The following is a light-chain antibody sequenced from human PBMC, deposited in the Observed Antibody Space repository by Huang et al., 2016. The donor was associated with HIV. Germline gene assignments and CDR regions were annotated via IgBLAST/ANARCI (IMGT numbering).Light chain of an antibody. CDR1: QIVLHNSNNVTY. CDR2: WAS. J-gene: IGKJ4*01. CDR3: QQYYSTPFT. V-gene: IGKV4-1*01. Sequence: DIVMTQSPDSLAVSLGERATINCKSSQIVLHNSNNVTYLGWFRQKPGQPPRLLIYWASTRASGVPGRFSGSGSGTDFTLSISNLQAEDVAVYYCQQYYSTPFTFGRGTKVEIK.